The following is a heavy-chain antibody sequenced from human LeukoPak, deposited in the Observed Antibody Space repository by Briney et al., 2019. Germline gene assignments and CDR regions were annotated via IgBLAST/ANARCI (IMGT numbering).Heavy chain of an antibody. V-gene: IGHV5-51*01. J-gene: IGHJ4*02. CDR2: IHPGDSDT. Sequence: GESLKISCKASGYSFTSYWIGCVRQMPRKGLEYMGIIHPGDSDTRYSPSFQGQVTISVDRSSSTAYIQWSRLKASDTAMYYCATHPGGLQSGFDNWGQGTLVTVSS. D-gene: IGHD5-24*01. CDR1: GYSFTSYW. CDR3: ATHPGGLQSGFDN.